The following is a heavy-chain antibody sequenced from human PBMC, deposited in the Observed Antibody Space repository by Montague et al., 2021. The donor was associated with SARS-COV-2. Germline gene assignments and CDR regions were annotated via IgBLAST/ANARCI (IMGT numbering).Heavy chain of an antibody. CDR1: GDSVSRNSLA. Sequence: CAISGDSVSRNSLAWNWIRQSPSRGLEWLGRTYYRSKWFNDYEVSVKSRITINPDTSKNQFSLQLNSVTPEDTAVYYCASGRMVPYSSSWTTLYYYYGMDVWGQGTTVTVSS. CDR2: TYYRSKWFN. CDR3: ASGRMVPYSSSWTTLYYYYGMDV. V-gene: IGHV6-1*01. J-gene: IGHJ6*02. D-gene: IGHD6-13*01.